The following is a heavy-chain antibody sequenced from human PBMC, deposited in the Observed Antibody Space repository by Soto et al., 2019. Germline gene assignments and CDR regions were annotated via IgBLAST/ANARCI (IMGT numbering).Heavy chain of an antibody. Sequence: EVQLVESGGGLVQPGGSLRLSCAASGLIISDNYMDWVRQAPGKGLEWIARSRNKANGYTTEYAASLKGRFSVFREDSKNSLYLHMNSLIFEDTAVYYCARGFLADGCRIPYCYRYLDPCGQGTLVIVSS. V-gene: IGHV3-72*01. CDR1: GLIISDNY. J-gene: IGHJ5*02. CDR2: SRNKANGYTT. D-gene: IGHD2-21*02. CDR3: ARGFLADGCRIPYCYRYLDP.